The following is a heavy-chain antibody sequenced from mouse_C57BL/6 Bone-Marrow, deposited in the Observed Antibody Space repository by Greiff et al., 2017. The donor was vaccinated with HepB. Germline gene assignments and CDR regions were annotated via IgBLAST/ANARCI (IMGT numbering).Heavy chain of an antibody. CDR1: GYTFTSYW. CDR2: IDPSDSYT. CDR3: ARAAYYSNYLDY. V-gene: IGHV1-50*01. Sequence: QVQLQQPGAELVKPGASVKLSCKASGYTFTSYWMQWVKQRPGQGLEWIGEIDPSDSYTNYNQKFKGKATLTVDTSSSTAYMQLRSLTSEDAAVDYCARAAYYSNYLDYWGQGTTLTVSS. J-gene: IGHJ2*01. D-gene: IGHD2-5*01.